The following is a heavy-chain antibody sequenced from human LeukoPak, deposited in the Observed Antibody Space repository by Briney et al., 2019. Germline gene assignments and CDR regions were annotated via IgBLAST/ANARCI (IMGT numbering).Heavy chain of an antibody. Sequence: QSGGSLRLSCAASGFTFGDYAMHWVRQAPGKGLEWVSGISWNSGSIGYADSVKGRFTISRDNAKNSLYLQMNSLRAEDTALYYCAKDPRRYSSGQYYFDYWGQGTLVTVSS. J-gene: IGHJ4*02. CDR3: AKDPRRYSSGQYYFDY. D-gene: IGHD6-19*01. CDR2: ISWNSGSI. V-gene: IGHV3-9*01. CDR1: GFTFGDYA.